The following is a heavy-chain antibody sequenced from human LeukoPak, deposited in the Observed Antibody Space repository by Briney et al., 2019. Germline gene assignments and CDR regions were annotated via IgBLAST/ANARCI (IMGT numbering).Heavy chain of an antibody. CDR3: ATGILTGYDY. J-gene: IGHJ4*02. V-gene: IGHV1-24*01. CDR2: FDPEDGET. D-gene: IGHD3-9*01. Sequence: ASVKVSCKVSGYTLTELSMHWVRQAPGKGLEWMGGFDPEDGETIYAQKFQGGLTMTEDTSTDTAYMELSSLRSEDTAVYYCATGILTGYDYWGQGTLVTVSS. CDR1: GYTLTELS.